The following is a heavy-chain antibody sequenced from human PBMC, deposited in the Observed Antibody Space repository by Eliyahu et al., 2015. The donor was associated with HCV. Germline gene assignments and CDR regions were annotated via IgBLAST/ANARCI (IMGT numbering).Heavy chain of an antibody. V-gene: IGHV3-23*01. CDR2: ISGSGGST. J-gene: IGHJ4*02. D-gene: IGHD3-3*01. Sequence: GKGLEWVSAISGSGGSTYYADSVKGRFTISRDNSKNTLYLQMNSLRAEDTAVYYCAKDRGATIFGVVIIHWGQGTLVTVSS. CDR3: AKDRGATIFGVVIIH.